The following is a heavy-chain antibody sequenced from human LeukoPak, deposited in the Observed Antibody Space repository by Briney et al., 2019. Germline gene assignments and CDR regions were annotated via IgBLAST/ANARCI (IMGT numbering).Heavy chain of an antibody. Sequence: PGGSLRLSCAASGFTFSSYEMNWVRQAPGKGLEWVANIKQDGSEKYYVDSVKGRFTISRDNAKNSLYLQMNSLRAEDTAVYYCARVPGYARYWYFDLWGRGTLVTVSS. V-gene: IGHV3-7*01. CDR2: IKQDGSEK. J-gene: IGHJ2*01. D-gene: IGHD2-8*01. CDR1: GFTFSSYE. CDR3: ARVPGYARYWYFDL.